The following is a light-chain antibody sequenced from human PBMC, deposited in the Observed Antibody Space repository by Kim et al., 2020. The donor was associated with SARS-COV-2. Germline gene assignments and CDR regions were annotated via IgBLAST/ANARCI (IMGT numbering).Light chain of an antibody. V-gene: IGKV1-5*01. Sequence: DIQMTQSPSTLSASVGDRVAITCRASQSISAWLAWYQQKPGKAPKLLLSDASNLESGVPSRFSGSGSGTEFTLTVSSLQPDDFAAYYCHQYNSYPWTLGQGTKVDIK. CDR2: DAS. CDR1: QSISAW. J-gene: IGKJ1*01. CDR3: HQYNSYPWT.